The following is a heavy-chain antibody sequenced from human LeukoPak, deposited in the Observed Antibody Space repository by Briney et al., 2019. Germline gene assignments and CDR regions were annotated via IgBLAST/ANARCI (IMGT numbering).Heavy chain of an antibody. CDR3: ARGPPDFWSGYSLDY. CDR1: GFTFSSYW. V-gene: IGHV3-74*01. Sequence: PGGSLRLSCAASGFTFSSYWMHWVRQAPGKGLEWVSRINSNASSTFYADSVTGRFTISRDYAKNSLSLQMNSLRAEDTAVYYCARGPPDFWSGYSLDYWGQGTLVTVSS. D-gene: IGHD3-3*01. CDR2: INSNASST. J-gene: IGHJ4*02.